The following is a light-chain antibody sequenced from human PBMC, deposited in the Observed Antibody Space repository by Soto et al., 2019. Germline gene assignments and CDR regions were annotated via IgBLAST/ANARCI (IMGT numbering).Light chain of an antibody. CDR3: QRPGV. V-gene: IGKV1-5*01. Sequence: DIQMTQSPSTVSASVGDRVTITCRASQSISSWLAWYQQKPGKAPKLLIYAASTLQSGVPSRFSGSGSGTDFTLTISCLQSEDFATYYCQRPGVFGPGTKVDIK. CDR2: AAS. J-gene: IGKJ3*01. CDR1: QSISSW.